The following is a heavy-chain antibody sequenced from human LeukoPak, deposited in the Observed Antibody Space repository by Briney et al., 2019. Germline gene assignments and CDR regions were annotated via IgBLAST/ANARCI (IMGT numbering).Heavy chain of an antibody. D-gene: IGHD4-17*01. Sequence: PGESLKTSCKGSGYRFTTYWIGWVRQMPGKGLEWMGIIYPGDSDTRYSPSFQGQVTISADKSISTAYLQWSSLKASDTAMYYCAREVTTPRRDYYMDVWGKGTTVTISS. CDR2: IYPGDSDT. J-gene: IGHJ6*03. CDR3: AREVTTPRRDYYMDV. V-gene: IGHV5-51*01. CDR1: GYRFTTYW.